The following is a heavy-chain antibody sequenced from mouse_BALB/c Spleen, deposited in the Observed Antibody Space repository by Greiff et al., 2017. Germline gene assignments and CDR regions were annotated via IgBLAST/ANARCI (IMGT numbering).Heavy chain of an antibody. V-gene: IGHV3-2*02. CDR1: GYSITSDYA. Sequence: EVKLQESGPGLVKPSQSLSLTCTVTGYSITSDYAWNWIRQFPGNKLEWMGYISYSGSTSYNPSLKSRISITRDTSKNQFFLQLNSVTTEDTATYYCARSRDYWGQGTTLTVSS. CDR3: ARSRDY. J-gene: IGHJ2*01. CDR2: ISYSGST.